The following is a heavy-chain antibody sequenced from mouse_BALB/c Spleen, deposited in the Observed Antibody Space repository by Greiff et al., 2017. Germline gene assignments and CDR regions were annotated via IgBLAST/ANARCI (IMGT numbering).Heavy chain of an antibody. CDR3: ARALGGYYAMDY. J-gene: IGHJ4*01. D-gene: IGHD3-1*01. V-gene: IGHV7-3*02. Sequence: EVKLMESGGGLVQPGGSLRLSCATSGFTFTDYYMSWVRQPPGKALEWLGFIRNKANGYTTEYSASVKGRFTISRDNSQSILYLQMNTLRAEDSATYYCARALGGYYAMDYWGQGTSVTVSS. CDR1: GFTFTDYY. CDR2: IRNKANGYTT.